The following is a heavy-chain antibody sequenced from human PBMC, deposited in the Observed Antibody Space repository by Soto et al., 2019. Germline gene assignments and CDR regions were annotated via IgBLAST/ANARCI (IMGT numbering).Heavy chain of an antibody. J-gene: IGHJ5*02. Sequence: SETLSLTCIVSGGSVSSSNWWSWVRQPPGKGLEWIGEIYHSGSTTYNPSLKSRATISVDKSENQFSLRLKSATAADTAVYYCASVGSDYDNSGYYLPWGPGTLVTVSS. CDR1: GGSVSSSNW. CDR2: IYHSGST. V-gene: IGHV4-4*02. D-gene: IGHD3-22*01. CDR3: ASVGSDYDNSGYYLP.